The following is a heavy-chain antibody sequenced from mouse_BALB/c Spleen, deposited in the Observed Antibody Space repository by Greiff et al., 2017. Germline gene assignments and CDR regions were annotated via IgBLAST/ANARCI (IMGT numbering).Heavy chain of an antibody. CDR2: ISYSGST. CDR3: ARYMITYWYFDV. Sequence: EVHLVESGPSLVKPSQTLSLTCSVTGDSITSGYWNWIRKFPGNKLEYMGYISYSGSTYYNPSLKSRISITRDTSKNQYYLQLNSVTTEDTATYYCARYMITYWYFDVWGAGTTVTVSS. J-gene: IGHJ1*01. V-gene: IGHV3-8*02. D-gene: IGHD2-4*01. CDR1: GDSITSGY.